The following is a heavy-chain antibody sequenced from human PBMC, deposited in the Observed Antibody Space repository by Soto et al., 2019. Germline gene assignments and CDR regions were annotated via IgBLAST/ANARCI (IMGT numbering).Heavy chain of an antibody. CDR2: ISSSGSYK. J-gene: IGHJ4*02. CDR1: GFTFSSYT. V-gene: IGHV3-21*01. Sequence: RLSCAASGFTFSSYTMNWVRQAPVKGLEWVSSISSSGSYKYYADSVKGRFTISRDNAKNSLYLQMNSLRAEDTAVYYCARDGVPAALPGYEFDYWGQGTLVTVSS. CDR3: ARDGVPAALPGYEFDY. D-gene: IGHD2-2*02.